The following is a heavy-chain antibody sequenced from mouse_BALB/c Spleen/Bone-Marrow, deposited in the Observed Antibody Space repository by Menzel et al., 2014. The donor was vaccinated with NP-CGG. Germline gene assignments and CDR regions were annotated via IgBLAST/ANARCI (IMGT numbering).Heavy chain of an antibody. CDR2: INPNNGGT. CDR3: ARWTRGDYFDY. V-gene: IGHV1-18*01. D-gene: IGHD3-3*01. J-gene: IGHJ2*01. CDR1: GYTFTEYT. Sequence: EVQLQQSGPELVKPGASVKISCKTSGYTFTEYTMHWVKQSHGKSLEWIGSINPNNGGTTYNQKFRGKATLTVDKSSTTACMELRSLTSEDSAVYYCARWTRGDYFDYWGQGTTLTVSS.